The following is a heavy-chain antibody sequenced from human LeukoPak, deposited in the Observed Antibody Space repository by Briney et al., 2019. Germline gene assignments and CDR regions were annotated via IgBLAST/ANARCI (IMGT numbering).Heavy chain of an antibody. J-gene: IGHJ5*02. CDR2: IIPIFGTA. Sequence: SVKVSCKAFGYTFTGYYMHWVRQAPGQGLEWMGRIIPIFGTANYAQKFQGRVTITTDESTSTAYMELSSLRSEDTAVYYCARDSGDNWFDPWGQGTLVTVSS. V-gene: IGHV1-69*05. CDR1: GYTFTGYY. D-gene: IGHD3-10*01. CDR3: ARDSGDNWFDP.